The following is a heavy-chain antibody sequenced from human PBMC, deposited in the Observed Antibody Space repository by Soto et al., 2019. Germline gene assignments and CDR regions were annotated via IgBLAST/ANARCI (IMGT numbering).Heavy chain of an antibody. Sequence: GGSLRLSCAASGFSFSSYGMHWVRQAPGKGLEWVAVISYDVTNKYYADSVKGRFTISRDNSKNTLYLQMNSLRAEDTAAYYCARTSGYYLYDYWGQGTLVTVSS. J-gene: IGHJ4*02. D-gene: IGHD3-22*01. CDR3: ARTSGYYLYDY. V-gene: IGHV3-30*03. CDR2: ISYDVTNK. CDR1: GFSFSSYG.